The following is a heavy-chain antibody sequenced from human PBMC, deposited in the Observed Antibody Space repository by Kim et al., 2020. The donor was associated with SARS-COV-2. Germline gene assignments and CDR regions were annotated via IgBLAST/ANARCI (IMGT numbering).Heavy chain of an antibody. J-gene: IGHJ6*03. CDR3: ARDTRLYYYYMDV. Sequence: YSQKFQGRVTITRDTSASTAYMELSSLRSEDTAVYYCARDTRLYYYYMDVWGKGTTVTVSS. V-gene: IGHV1-3*01. D-gene: IGHD6-6*01.